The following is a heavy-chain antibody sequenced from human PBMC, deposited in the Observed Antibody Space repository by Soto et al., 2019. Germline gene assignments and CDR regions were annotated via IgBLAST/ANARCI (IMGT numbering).Heavy chain of an antibody. D-gene: IGHD5-12*01. Sequence: QMQLVESGGGVVQPGRSLRVSCEASGFIFSTYGMHWVRQAPGKGLEWVAVISYDGRNKYYADSVRGRLTNSRDNSKNTLHLQMNSLRGEDTAVYYCAKDTATAITSYYFYGIDVWGQGTTVTVSS. J-gene: IGHJ6*02. CDR2: ISYDGRNK. CDR3: AKDTATAITSYYFYGIDV. CDR1: GFIFSTYG. V-gene: IGHV3-30*18.